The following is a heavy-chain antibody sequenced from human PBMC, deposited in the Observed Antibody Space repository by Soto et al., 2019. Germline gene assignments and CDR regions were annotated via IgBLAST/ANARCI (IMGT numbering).Heavy chain of an antibody. V-gene: IGHV3-23*01. CDR1: GFTISSYA. Sequence: GSLRLSCAASGFTISSYAMYWVRQAPGKGLEWVSAISDSGDTTHYADSVKGRFTISRDTSKNTLYLQMHTLRAEDQAVYYCAKDKPGTTSFDYWGQGTLVTVSS. D-gene: IGHD1-1*01. J-gene: IGHJ4*02. CDR2: ISDSGDTT. CDR3: AKDKPGTTSFDY.